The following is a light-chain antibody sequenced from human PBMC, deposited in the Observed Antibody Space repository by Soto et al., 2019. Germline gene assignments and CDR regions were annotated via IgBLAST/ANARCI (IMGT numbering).Light chain of an antibody. CDR3: QQRSNWPLT. J-gene: IGKJ3*01. CDR1: QSVSSY. CDR2: DAS. V-gene: IGKV3-11*01. Sequence: DIVLTQSPATLSLSPGERATLSCRASQSVSSYLVWFQQKPGQAPRLLIDDASTRATGIPARFSGSGSGTDFTLTISSLEPEDFAVYYCQQRSNWPLTFGTGTKVDIK.